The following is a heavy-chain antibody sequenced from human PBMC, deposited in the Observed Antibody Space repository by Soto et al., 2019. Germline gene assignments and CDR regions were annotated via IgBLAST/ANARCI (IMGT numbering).Heavy chain of an antibody. Sequence: QVQLQESGPGLVKPSETLSLNCTVSSDSIRNYYWSWIRQPAGKGPEWIGRISISGRPNYNPSLKSRVTLSVDTSKNQFSLKLTSVAAADTAVYYCARDPAMIGYFDYWGQQTLVTVSS. V-gene: IGHV4-4*07. J-gene: IGHJ4*02. CDR2: ISISGRP. D-gene: IGHD3-22*01. CDR3: ARDPAMIGYFDY. CDR1: SDSIRNYY.